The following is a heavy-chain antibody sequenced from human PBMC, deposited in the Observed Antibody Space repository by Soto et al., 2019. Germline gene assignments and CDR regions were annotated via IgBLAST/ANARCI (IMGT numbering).Heavy chain of an antibody. D-gene: IGHD6-13*01. CDR1: GFTFSSYG. CDR3: ARVSGSSSPYYYYGMDV. V-gene: IGHV3-33*01. CDR2: IWYDGSNK. J-gene: IGHJ6*02. Sequence: QVPLVESGGGVVQPGRSLRLSCAASGFTFSSYGMHWVRQAPGKGLEWVAVIWYDGSNKYYADSVKGRFTISRDNYXNXXYLQMKSLRAEDTAVYYCARVSGSSSPYYYYGMDVWGQGTTVTVSS.